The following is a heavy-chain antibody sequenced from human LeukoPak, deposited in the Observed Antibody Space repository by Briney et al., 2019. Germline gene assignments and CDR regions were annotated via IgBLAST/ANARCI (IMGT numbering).Heavy chain of an antibody. J-gene: IGHJ3*02. CDR3: ARDRISYYDRDAFDI. CDR1: GGSITGYY. D-gene: IGHD3-22*01. CDR2: IYYSGST. V-gene: IGHV4-59*01. Sequence: PSETPSLTCTVSGGSITGYYWSWIRQPPGKGLEWIGYIYYSGSTNYNPSLKSRVTISVDTSKNHFSLKLTSVTAADTAVYYCARDRISYYDRDAFDIWGQGTMLTVSS.